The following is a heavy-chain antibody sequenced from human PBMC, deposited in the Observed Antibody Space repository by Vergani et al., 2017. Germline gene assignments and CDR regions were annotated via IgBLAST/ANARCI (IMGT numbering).Heavy chain of an antibody. D-gene: IGHD2-15*01. CDR3: ARGGGYWSGGSCYLYYYYYYMDV. V-gene: IGHV1-69*12. Sequence: QVQLVQSGAEVKKPGSSVKVSCKASGGTFSSYAISWVRQAPGQGLEWMGGIIPIFGTANYAQKFQGRVTITADESTSTAYMELSSLRSEDTAVYYCARGGGYWSGGSCYLYYYYYYMDVWGQGTTVTVSS. J-gene: IGHJ6*03. CDR2: IIPIFGTA. CDR1: GGTFSSYA.